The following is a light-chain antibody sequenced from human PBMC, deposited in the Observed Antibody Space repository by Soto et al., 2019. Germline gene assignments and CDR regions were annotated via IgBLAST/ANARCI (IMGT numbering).Light chain of an antibody. Sequence: DIVMTQSPDSLAVFLGERATINCKSSQSVLYSSNNKNYLAWYQQRPGQPPKLLIYWASTRESGVPDRFSGSGSGTDFTLTSTSLQAEDVAVYYCQQYESTPPTFGQGTKLEIK. CDR3: QQYESTPPT. V-gene: IGKV4-1*01. J-gene: IGKJ2*01. CDR1: QSVLYSSNNKNY. CDR2: WAS.